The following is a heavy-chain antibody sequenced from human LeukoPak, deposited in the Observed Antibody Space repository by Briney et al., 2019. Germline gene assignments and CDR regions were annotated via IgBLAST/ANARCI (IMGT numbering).Heavy chain of an antibody. J-gene: IGHJ5*02. V-gene: IGHV1-3*01. CDR3: ARDDGRTWLLDL. CDR1: GYTFAIYA. Sequence: ASVKVSCKAAGYTFAIYAVHWVRQAPGQRLEWLGWIIPGSGNTKYLQNFQDRVTFTTDTSASTVYMELRSLRSEDTAVYYCARDDGRTWLLDLWGQGTLVTVSS. D-gene: IGHD6-13*01. CDR2: IIPGSGNT.